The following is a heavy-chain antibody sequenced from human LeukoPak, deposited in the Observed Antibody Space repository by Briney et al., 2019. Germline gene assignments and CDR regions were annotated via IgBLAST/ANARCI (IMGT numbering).Heavy chain of an antibody. D-gene: IGHD6-13*01. CDR3: ATGQGGQLDFDY. CDR2: FDPEDGET. Sequence: ASVKVSCKVSGYTLTELSMHWVRQAPGKGLEWMGGFDPEDGETIYAQKFQGRVTMTEDTSTDTAYMELSSLRSEDTAVYYCATGQGGQLDFDYWGQGTLVTVSS. V-gene: IGHV1-24*01. CDR1: GYTLTELS. J-gene: IGHJ4*02.